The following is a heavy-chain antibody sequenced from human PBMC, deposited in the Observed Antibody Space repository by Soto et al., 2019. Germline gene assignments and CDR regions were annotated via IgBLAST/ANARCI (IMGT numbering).Heavy chain of an antibody. J-gene: IGHJ4*02. CDR3: ARDASQTFRSSHHNDY. V-gene: IGHV1-2*02. CDR1: GYTFTGYY. CDR2: INPNSGGT. Sequence: QVLLVQSGAEVKTPGASVTVSCKASGYTFTGYYLHWVRQAPGQGLEWMGWINPNSGGTNYAEKIQDRVTMARDTSISTVYMQMSRLTTDDTAVYYCARDASQTFRSSHHNDYWGQGTLVTVSS. D-gene: IGHD6-13*01.